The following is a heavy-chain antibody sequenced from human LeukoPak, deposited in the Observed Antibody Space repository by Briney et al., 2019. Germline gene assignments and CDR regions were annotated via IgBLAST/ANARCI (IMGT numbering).Heavy chain of an antibody. Sequence: QPGGSLRLSCSASGFTFSSYAMSWVRQAPGKGLEWVSGISGSGGSTYYADSVKGRFTISRENSKNTLYLQMNSLRAEDTAVYYCAKAYYGSGSYASDAFDIWGQGTMVTVSS. CDR2: ISGSGGST. CDR3: AKAYYGSGSYASDAFDI. CDR1: GFTFSSYA. D-gene: IGHD3-10*01. V-gene: IGHV3-23*01. J-gene: IGHJ3*02.